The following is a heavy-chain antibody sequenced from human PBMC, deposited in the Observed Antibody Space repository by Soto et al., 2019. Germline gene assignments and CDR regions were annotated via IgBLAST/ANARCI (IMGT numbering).Heavy chain of an antibody. CDR2: TRNKANSCTT. J-gene: IGHJ4*02. D-gene: IGHD1-26*01. V-gene: IGHV3-72*01. Sequence: VQLVESGGGLVQPGGSLRLSCAASGFTFSDHYMDWVRQAPGKGLEWVGRTRNKANSCTTHYAASVKGRVTISRDDSKNALYLQMNSLKTEDTAVYYCARAVIVGGTFGGFDYWGQGTLVTVSS. CDR1: GFTFSDHY. CDR3: ARAVIVGGTFGGFDY.